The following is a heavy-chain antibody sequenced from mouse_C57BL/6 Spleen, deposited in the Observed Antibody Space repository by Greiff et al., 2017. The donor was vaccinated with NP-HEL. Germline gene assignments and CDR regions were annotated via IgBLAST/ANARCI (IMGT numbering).Heavy chain of an antibody. Sequence: VQLQQSGAELAKPGASVKLSCKASGYTFTSYWMHWVKQRPGQGLEWIGYINPSSGYTKYNQKFKDKATLIADKSSSTAYMQLSSLSYEDSAVYYCARNLGYAMDYWGQGTSVTVSS. CDR1: GYTFTSYW. V-gene: IGHV1-7*01. D-gene: IGHD3-3*01. J-gene: IGHJ4*01. CDR3: ARNLGYAMDY. CDR2: INPSSGYT.